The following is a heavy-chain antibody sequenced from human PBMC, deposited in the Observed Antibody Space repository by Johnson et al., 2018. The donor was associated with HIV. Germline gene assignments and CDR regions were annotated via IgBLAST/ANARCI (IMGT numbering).Heavy chain of an antibody. CDR2: MSSDGFNK. Sequence: QVQLVESGGGVVQPGRSLRLSCAASGFTFSHYAVHWVRQAPGKGLAWVAVMSSDGFNKYYADSVKGRFTIPSDNSRNTLYLQMKRLRAEDPAVYYCAGGSITFGGVVGGDDAFDIWGQGTMVTVSS. V-gene: IGHV3-30-3*01. CDR3: AGGSITFGGVVGGDDAFDI. CDR1: GFTFSHYA. J-gene: IGHJ3*02. D-gene: IGHD3-16*02.